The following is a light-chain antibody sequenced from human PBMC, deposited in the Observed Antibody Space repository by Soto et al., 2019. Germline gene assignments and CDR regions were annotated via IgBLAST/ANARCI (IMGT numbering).Light chain of an antibody. V-gene: IGKV1-39*01. CDR2: AAS. CDR3: RRGYRTPLT. J-gene: IGKJ1*01. CDR1: QSISRY. Sequence: DIPMTQSPSSLSASVGDRVTITCRASQSISRYLNWYQQKPGKAPKLLIYAASSLQSGVTSRFSGSGSGTDFTLTITSLQAEDFAAYYCRRGYRTPLTFGQGTKVEIK.